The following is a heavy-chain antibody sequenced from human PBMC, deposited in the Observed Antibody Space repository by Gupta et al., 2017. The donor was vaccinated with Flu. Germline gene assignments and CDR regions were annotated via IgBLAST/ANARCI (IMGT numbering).Heavy chain of an antibody. CDR2: ISYDGSNK. V-gene: IGHV3-30-3*01. Sequence: FTFSSYAMHWVRQGTGKGVEWVAVISYDGSNKYYAESVKGRFTISRDNSKNTLYLQMNSRXAXETAVYXCARESRPWDFDYWGQGTLVTVSS. J-gene: IGHJ4*02. CDR1: FTFSSYA. CDR3: ARESRPWDFDY. D-gene: IGHD6-13*01.